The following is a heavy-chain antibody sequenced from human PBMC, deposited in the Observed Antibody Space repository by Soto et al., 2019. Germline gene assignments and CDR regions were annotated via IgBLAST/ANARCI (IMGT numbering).Heavy chain of an antibody. CDR2: MSSDGTNE. V-gene: IGHV3-30-3*01. CDR1: RFTFTTYA. D-gene: IGHD6-19*01. Sequence: PGGSLRLSCAASRFTFTTYAMNWVRQAPGEGLEWVALMSSDGTNEHYADSVRGRFTVSRDNSRNTLFLQMNNLRTDDTAVYYCERCGYISGWYCYFDFWGLGTLVTVSS. CDR3: ERCGYISGWYCYFDF. J-gene: IGHJ4*02.